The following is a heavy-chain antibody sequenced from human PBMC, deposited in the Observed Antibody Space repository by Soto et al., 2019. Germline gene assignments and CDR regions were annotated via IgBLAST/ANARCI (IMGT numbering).Heavy chain of an antibody. CDR1: GYSVSSSDYY. V-gene: IGHV4-39*01. Sequence: SETLSLTCSVSGYSVSSSDYYWAWIRQPPRKGLEWIGSMLYSGLTYYNPSLKSRVTLSVDTSKNQFSVRLNSVTASDTAVYYCAPLTVSLSGPYGIHVWGQGTTVNVSS. J-gene: IGHJ6*02. CDR2: MLYSGLT. CDR3: APLTVSLSGPYGIHV. D-gene: IGHD2-15*01.